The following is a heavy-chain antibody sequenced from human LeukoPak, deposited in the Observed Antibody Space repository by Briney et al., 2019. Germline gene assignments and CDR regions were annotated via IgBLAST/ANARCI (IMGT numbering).Heavy chain of an antibody. D-gene: IGHD6-19*01. J-gene: IGHJ3*02. CDR3: ARDLGRTQWLVGAFDI. Sequence: GGSLRLSCAASGFTFSSYAMHWVRQAPGKGLEWVAVISYDGSNKYYADSVKGRFTISRDNSKNTLYLQMNSLRAEDTAVYYCARDLGRTQWLVGAFDIWGQGTMVTVSS. CDR1: GFTFSSYA. CDR2: ISYDGSNK. V-gene: IGHV3-30-3*01.